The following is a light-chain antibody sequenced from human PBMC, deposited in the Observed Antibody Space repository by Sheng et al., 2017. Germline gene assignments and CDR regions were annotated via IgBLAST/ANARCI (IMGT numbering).Light chain of an antibody. CDR3: CSYAGSSTYV. CDR1: SSDVGGYNV. CDR2: EDD. V-gene: IGLV2-23*01. J-gene: IGLJ1*01. Sequence: QSALTQPASVSGSPGQSITISCTGTSSDVGGYNVVSWYQQHPGKAPKLMIYEDDRRPSGISNRFSGSKSGITASLTISGLQAEDEGDYYCCSYAGSSTYVFGTGTK.